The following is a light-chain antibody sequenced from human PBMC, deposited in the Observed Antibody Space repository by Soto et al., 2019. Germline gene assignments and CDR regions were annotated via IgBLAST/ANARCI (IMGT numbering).Light chain of an antibody. V-gene: IGLV2-11*01. CDR1: SSDVGGYNY. CDR2: DVS. J-gene: IGLJ2*01. CDR3: CSYAGTYTLL. Sequence: QSVLTQPRSVSGSPGQSVTISCTGTSSDVGGYNYVSWYQQHPGKAPKLMIYDVSKRPSGVPDRFSGSKSGNTASLTISGLQAEDDADYYCCSYAGTYTLLFGGGTQLTVL.